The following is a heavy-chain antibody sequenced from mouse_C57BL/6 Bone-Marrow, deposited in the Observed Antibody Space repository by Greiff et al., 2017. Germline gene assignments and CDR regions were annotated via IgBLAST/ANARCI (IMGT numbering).Heavy chain of an antibody. Sequence: EVQLVESGGGLVQPKGSLKLSCAASGFSFNTYAMNWVRQAPGKGLEWVARIRSKSNNYATYYADSVKDRFTISRDDSESMLYLQMNNLKTEDTAMYYCVKDSPVYAMDYWGQGTSVTVSS. CDR1: GFSFNTYA. V-gene: IGHV10-1*01. J-gene: IGHJ4*01. CDR3: VKDSPVYAMDY. CDR2: IRSKSNNYAT.